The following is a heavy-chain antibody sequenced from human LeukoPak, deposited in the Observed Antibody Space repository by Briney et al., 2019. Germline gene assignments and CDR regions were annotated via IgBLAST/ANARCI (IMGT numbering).Heavy chain of an antibody. V-gene: IGHV3-48*01. CDR3: ARVSSSWGYFDY. D-gene: IGHD6-13*01. Sequence: GGSLRLSCSASGFTFSSYSMNWVRQAPGKGLEWVSYISSSSSTIYYADSVKGRFTISRDNSKNTLYLQMNSLRAEDTAVYYCARVSSSWGYFDYWGQGTLVTVSS. CDR1: GFTFSSYS. J-gene: IGHJ4*02. CDR2: ISSSSSTI.